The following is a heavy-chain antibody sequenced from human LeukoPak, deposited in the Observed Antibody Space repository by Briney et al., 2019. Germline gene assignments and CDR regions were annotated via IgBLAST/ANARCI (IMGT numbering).Heavy chain of an antibody. CDR1: GGSFSGYY. V-gene: IGHV4-34*01. J-gene: IGHJ4*02. CDR3: ARGRGWRYFDWLTL. D-gene: IGHD3-9*01. CDR2: INHSGST. Sequence: PSKTLSLTCAVYGGSFSGYYWSWIRQPPGKGLEWIGEINHSGSTNYNPSLKSRVTISVDTSKNQFSLKLSSVTAADTAVYYCARGRGWRYFDWLTLWGQGTLVTVSS.